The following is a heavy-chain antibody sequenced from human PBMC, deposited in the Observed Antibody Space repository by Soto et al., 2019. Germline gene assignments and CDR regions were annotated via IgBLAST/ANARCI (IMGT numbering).Heavy chain of an antibody. CDR3: VRTAQYFDGTGFHAFDI. J-gene: IGHJ3*02. V-gene: IGHV3-23*01. Sequence: GGSLRLSCVTSGYTFNKYAVSWVSEAPGKGLEWVSDISSGGDTTHYADSVKGRFTITRDTSKNMLYLEMNSLTVEDTAVYYCVRTAQYFDGTGFHAFDIWGQGTRVTVSS. D-gene: IGHD3-22*01. CDR2: ISSGGDTT. CDR1: GYTFNKYA.